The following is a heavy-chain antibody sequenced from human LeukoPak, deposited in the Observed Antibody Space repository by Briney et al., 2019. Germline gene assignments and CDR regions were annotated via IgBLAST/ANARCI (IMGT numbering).Heavy chain of an antibody. CDR3: ARANYYYYYMDV. CDR2: IYSSGST. Sequence: PGGSLRLSCAASGFTVSSNYMSWVRQAPGKGLEWVSVIYSSGSTYYADSVKGRFTISRDNSKNTLYLQMNSLRAEDTAVYYCARANYYYYYMDVWGKGTTVTISS. J-gene: IGHJ6*03. V-gene: IGHV3-66*01. CDR1: GFTVSSNY.